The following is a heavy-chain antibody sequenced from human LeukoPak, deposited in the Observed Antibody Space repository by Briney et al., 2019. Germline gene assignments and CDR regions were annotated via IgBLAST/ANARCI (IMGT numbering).Heavy chain of an antibody. CDR2: ISSSGSII. CDR3: AREPYYDSSGYCLDY. D-gene: IGHD3-22*01. CDR1: GFIFSDYY. J-gene: IGHJ4*02. V-gene: IGHV3-11*01. Sequence: PGGSLRLSCAASGFIFSDYYMSWIRQAPGKGLEWVSYISSSGSIIYYADSVKGRFTISRDNAKNSLYLQTNSLRVEDTAVYYCAREPYYDSSGYCLDYWGQGTLVTVSS.